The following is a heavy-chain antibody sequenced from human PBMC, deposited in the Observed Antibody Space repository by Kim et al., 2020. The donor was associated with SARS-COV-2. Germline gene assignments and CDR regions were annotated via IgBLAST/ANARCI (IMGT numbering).Heavy chain of an antibody. V-gene: IGHV3-33*01. CDR2: IWYDGNKN. D-gene: IGHD2-15*01. J-gene: IGHJ4*02. Sequence: GSLRLSCAASGFTFSNYGMHWVRQAPGKGLEWVAVIWYDGNKNYYTDSVKGRFTISRDNSKNTLYLQMNSLRAEDTAVYYCASPLYCSGGSCYLWGQGT. CDR3: ASPLYCSGGSCYL. CDR1: GFTFSNYG.